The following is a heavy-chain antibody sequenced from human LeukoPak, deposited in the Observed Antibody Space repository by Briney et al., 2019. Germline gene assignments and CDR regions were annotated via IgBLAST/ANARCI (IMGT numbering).Heavy chain of an antibody. CDR3: ARVGRGEGYSSSWYLVPYYYMDV. CDR2: IRYDGSNK. CDR1: GFTFSSYG. J-gene: IGHJ6*03. D-gene: IGHD6-13*01. V-gene: IGHV3-30*02. Sequence: PGGSLRLSCAASGFTFSSYGMHWVRQAPGKGLEWVAFIRYDGSNKYYADSVKGRFTISRDNSKNTLYLQMNSLRAEDTAVYYCARVGRGEGYSSSWYLVPYYYMDVWGKGTTVTVSS.